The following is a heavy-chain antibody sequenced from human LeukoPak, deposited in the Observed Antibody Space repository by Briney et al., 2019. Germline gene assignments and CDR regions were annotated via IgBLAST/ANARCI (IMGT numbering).Heavy chain of an antibody. CDR1: GFTFSSYA. CDR3: AKRLSSGSFYDY. D-gene: IGHD3-10*01. Sequence: GGSLRLSCAASGFTFSSYAMSWVRQAPGKGLEWVSGIGGSGGSTFYADSVKGRFTISRDNSKNTLYLQMNSLRAEDTAVYYCAKRLSSGSFYDYWGQGTLVTVSS. J-gene: IGHJ4*02. V-gene: IGHV3-23*01. CDR2: IGGSGGST.